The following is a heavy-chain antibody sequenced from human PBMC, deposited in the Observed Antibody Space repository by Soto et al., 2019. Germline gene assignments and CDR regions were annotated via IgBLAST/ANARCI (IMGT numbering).Heavy chain of an antibody. Sequence: KTSETLSLTCAVYGGSFSGYYWSWIRQPPGKGLEWIGEINHSGSTNYNPSLKSRVTISVETSKNQFSLKLSSVTAADTAVYYCARRGSGSYYNARWFDPWGQGTLVTVSS. D-gene: IGHD3-10*01. CDR3: ARRGSGSYYNARWFDP. J-gene: IGHJ5*02. V-gene: IGHV4-34*01. CDR2: INHSGST. CDR1: GGSFSGYY.